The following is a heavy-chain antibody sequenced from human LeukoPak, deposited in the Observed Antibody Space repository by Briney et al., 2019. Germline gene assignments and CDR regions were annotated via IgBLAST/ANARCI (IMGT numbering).Heavy chain of an antibody. Sequence: GEALKISCEGSGYSFSNTWIAWVRQMPGKGREWMGIIYPGDSSIRYNPSFQGQVTISADKSISTAYLQWSSLKASDTAMYYCAKHGPEMATITSAMDVWGQGTTVTVSS. CDR3: AKHGPEMATITSAMDV. J-gene: IGHJ6*02. D-gene: IGHD5-24*01. V-gene: IGHV5-51*01. CDR1: GYSFSNTW. CDR2: IYPGDSSI.